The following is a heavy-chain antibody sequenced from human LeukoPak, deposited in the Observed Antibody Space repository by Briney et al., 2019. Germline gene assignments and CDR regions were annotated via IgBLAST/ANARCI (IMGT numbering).Heavy chain of an antibody. Sequence: GASVKVSCKASGGTFSSYAISWVRQAPGQGLEWMGGIIPIFGTANYAQKFQGRVTITADESTSTAYMELSSLRSEDTAVYYCARAELLTPTQWFDPWGQGTLVIVSS. D-gene: IGHD2-21*02. CDR2: IIPIFGTA. J-gene: IGHJ5*02. CDR3: ARAELLTPTQWFDP. CDR1: GGTFSSYA. V-gene: IGHV1-69*13.